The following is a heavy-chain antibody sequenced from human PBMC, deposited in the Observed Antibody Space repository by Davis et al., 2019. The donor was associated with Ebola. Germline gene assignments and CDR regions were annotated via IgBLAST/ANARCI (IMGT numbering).Heavy chain of an antibody. CDR3: SYCSGGSRSHFGFDY. Sequence: GESLKISCAASGFTFSSYAMSWVRQAPGKGLEWVSAISGSGGSTYYADSVKGRFTISRDNSKNTLYLQMNSLRAEDTAVYYCSYCSGGSRSHFGFDYWGQGTLVTVSS. D-gene: IGHD2-15*01. J-gene: IGHJ4*02. V-gene: IGHV3-23*01. CDR1: GFTFSSYA. CDR2: ISGSGGST.